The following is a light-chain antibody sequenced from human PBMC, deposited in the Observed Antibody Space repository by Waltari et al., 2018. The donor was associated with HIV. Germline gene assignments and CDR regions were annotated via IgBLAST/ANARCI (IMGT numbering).Light chain of an antibody. Sequence: IQMTQSTETLSASVGDRVHITCRASQSVNEWLAWFQQKPGKAPKLLISKVSTLERGVPSRFSGSGSGTQFTLTISSLQPDDFATYYCQQFHSYWTFGQGTRVEIK. J-gene: IGKJ1*01. CDR1: QSVNEW. V-gene: IGKV1-5*03. CDR3: QQFHSYWT. CDR2: KVS.